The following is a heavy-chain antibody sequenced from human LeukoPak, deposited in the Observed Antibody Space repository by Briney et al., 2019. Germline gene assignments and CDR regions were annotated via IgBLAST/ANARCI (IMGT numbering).Heavy chain of an antibody. CDR2: ISAYNGNT. CDR1: GYTFTSYG. V-gene: IGHV1-18*01. Sequence: ASVKVSCKASGYTFTSYGISWVRQAPGQGLEWMGWISAYNGNTNYAQKLQGRVTMTTDTSTSTAYMELRSLGSDDTAVYYCARGVIDRNYYYYMDVWGKGTTVTVSS. CDR3: ARGVIDRNYYYYMDV. J-gene: IGHJ6*03.